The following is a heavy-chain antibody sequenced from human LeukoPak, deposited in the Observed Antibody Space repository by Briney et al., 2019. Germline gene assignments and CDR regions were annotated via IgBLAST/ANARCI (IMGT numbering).Heavy chain of an antibody. CDR1: GGTFSSYA. D-gene: IGHD4-23*01. J-gene: IGHJ4*02. Sequence: SVKVSCKASGGTFSSYAISWVRQAPGQGLEWMGRIIPILGIANYAQKFQGRVTITADKSTSTAYMELSSLRSEDTAVYYCAREATDYGGNSGLDYWGQGTLVTVSS. CDR3: AREATDYGGNSGLDY. V-gene: IGHV1-69*04. CDR2: IIPILGIA.